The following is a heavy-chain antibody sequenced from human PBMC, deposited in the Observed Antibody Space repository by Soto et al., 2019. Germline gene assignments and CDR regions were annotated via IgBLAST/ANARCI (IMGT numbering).Heavy chain of an antibody. CDR2: INHSGSS. Sequence: SETLSLTCAVYGWSFSGYYWSWIRQPPAKGLEWIGEINHSGSSNYKPFLKSRVTISEHPSKNQFSLKLSSVPAAYTAVYYCARLPLLVADPRRLRSWLDPWGQGTVVTVAS. D-gene: IGHD2-15*01. CDR3: ARLPLLVADPRRLRSWLDP. V-gene: IGHV4-34*01. CDR1: GWSFSGYY. J-gene: IGHJ5*02.